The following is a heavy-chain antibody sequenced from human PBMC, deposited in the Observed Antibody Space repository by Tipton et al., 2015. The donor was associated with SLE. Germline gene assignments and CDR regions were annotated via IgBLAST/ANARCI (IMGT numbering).Heavy chain of an antibody. Sequence: VQLVQSGAEVKKPGESLKISCQGSGYSFINYWIAWVRQMPGKGLEWMGVVYPGDSYTTYSPSFQGQVPISADKSISTAYLQWSTLKASDTAMYYCARLPYHGSGTYYNLGYFDYWGQGTLVTVSS. D-gene: IGHD3-10*01. CDR1: GYSFINYW. V-gene: IGHV5-51*03. CDR2: VYPGDSYT. J-gene: IGHJ4*02. CDR3: ARLPYHGSGTYYNLGYFDY.